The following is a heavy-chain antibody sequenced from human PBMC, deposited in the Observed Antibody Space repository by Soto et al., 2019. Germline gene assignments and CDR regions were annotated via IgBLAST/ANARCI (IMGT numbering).Heavy chain of an antibody. V-gene: IGHV4-4*07. D-gene: IGHD3-16*01. Sequence: QVQLQESGPGVVKPSETLSLTCTVSGASMTNYHWNWVRQSAGGGLEYIGRVSGTGSPDDNPSLKSRVTVSLDWSATQFSLKLTSVTAADTAVYYCARAYWHHTWGSIPAAFDPWGQGTLVIVSS. CDR3: ARAYWHHTWGSIPAAFDP. CDR1: GASMTNYH. CDR2: VSGTGSP. J-gene: IGHJ5*02.